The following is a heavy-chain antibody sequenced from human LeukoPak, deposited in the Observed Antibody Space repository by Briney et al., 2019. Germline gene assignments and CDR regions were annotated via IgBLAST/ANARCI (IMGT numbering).Heavy chain of an antibody. V-gene: IGHV4-39*01. CDR1: GGSISSSSYY. CDR2: IYYSGST. Sequence: PSETLSLTCTVSGGSISSSSYYWGWIRQPPGKGLEWIGSIYYSGSTYYNPSLKSRVTISVDTSKNQFSLKLSSVTAADTAVYYCARLGYQLPFNWFDPWGQGTLVTVPS. J-gene: IGHJ5*02. D-gene: IGHD2-2*01. CDR3: ARLGYQLPFNWFDP.